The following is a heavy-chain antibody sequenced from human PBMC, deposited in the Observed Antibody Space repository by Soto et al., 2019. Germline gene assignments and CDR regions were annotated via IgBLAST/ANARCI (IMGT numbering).Heavy chain of an antibody. CDR1: GATLNNYI. Sequence: QVNLVQSGAEVRKPGSSVKVSCKTSGATLNNYIIGWVRQAPGQGLEWMGRIIPILGIPNYSQRFKDRLTITADRSTSTLYMGLSSLRSDDTAIYFCARGGVVDYGDYNTWGQGTLVTVSS. J-gene: IGHJ5*02. V-gene: IGHV1-69*02. CDR2: IIPILGIP. D-gene: IGHD4-17*01. CDR3: ARGGVVDYGDYNT.